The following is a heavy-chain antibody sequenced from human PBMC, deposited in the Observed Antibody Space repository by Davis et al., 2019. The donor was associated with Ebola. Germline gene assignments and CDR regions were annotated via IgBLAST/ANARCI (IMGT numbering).Heavy chain of an antibody. J-gene: IGHJ4*02. CDR3: TRGGGSSQKDDY. CDR1: GFTFSGSA. CDR2: IRSKANSYAT. Sequence: PGGSLRLSCAASGFTFSGSAMHWVRQASGKGLEWVDRIRSKANSYATAYAASVKGRFTISRDDSKNTAYLQMNSLKTEDTAVYYCTRGGGSSQKDDYWGQGTLVTVSS. V-gene: IGHV3-73*01. D-gene: IGHD1-26*01.